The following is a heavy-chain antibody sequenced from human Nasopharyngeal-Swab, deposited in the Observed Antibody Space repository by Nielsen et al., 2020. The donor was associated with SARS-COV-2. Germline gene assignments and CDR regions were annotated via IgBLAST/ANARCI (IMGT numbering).Heavy chain of an antibody. CDR1: GFTFSSYA. CDR3: ARDPERSYNHFYYMDV. D-gene: IGHD1-26*01. Sequence: GESLKISCAASGFTFSSYAMHWVRQAPGKGLEWVAAISNDGNDKYYADSVKGRFSISRDNSKNTLYLQMNSLRAEDTAVYYCARDPERSYNHFYYMDVWGKGTMVTISS. CDR2: ISNDGNDK. J-gene: IGHJ6*03. V-gene: IGHV3-30*04.